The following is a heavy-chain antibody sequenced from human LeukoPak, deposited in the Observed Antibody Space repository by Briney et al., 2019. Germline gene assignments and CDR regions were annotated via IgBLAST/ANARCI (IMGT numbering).Heavy chain of an antibody. V-gene: IGHV3-30*04. J-gene: IGHJ4*02. CDR2: ISYDGSNK. CDR1: GFTFSSYA. Sequence: PGGSLRLSCAASGFTFSSYAMHWVRQAPGKGLEWVAVISYDGSNKYYADSVKGRFTISRDNSKNTLYLQMNSLRAKDTAVYHCARVFTISTYYFDYWGQGTLVTVSS. CDR3: ARVFTISTYYFDY. D-gene: IGHD3-9*01.